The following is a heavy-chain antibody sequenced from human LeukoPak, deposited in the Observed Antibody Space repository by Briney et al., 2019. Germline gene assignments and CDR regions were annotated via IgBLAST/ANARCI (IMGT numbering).Heavy chain of an antibody. CDR2: INPNGINT. CDR3: ARGPHIRTYDRDNWFDP. Sequence: GASVTVSCKASGYIFTNYYMHWVRQAPGQGLEWMGIINPNGINTNYAQNFQGRVTMTRDMSTNKIYMELSSLRSEDTAVYYCARGPHIRTYDRDNWFDPWGQGTLVTVSS. D-gene: IGHD3-3*01. V-gene: IGHV1-46*01. J-gene: IGHJ5*02. CDR1: GYIFTNYY.